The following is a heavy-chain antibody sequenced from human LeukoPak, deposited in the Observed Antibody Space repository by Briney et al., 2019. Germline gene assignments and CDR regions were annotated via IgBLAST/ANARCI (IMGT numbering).Heavy chain of an antibody. Sequence: PGGSLRLSCAASGFTFSIYSRNWVRQAPGKGLEWVAVISYDGSNKYYADSVKGRFTISRDNSKNTLYLQMNSMRAEDTAVYYCAKAGYSSGWTRDYFDYWGQGTLVTVSS. D-gene: IGHD6-19*01. J-gene: IGHJ4*02. CDR3: AKAGYSSGWTRDYFDY. CDR1: GFTFSIYS. V-gene: IGHV3-30*18. CDR2: ISYDGSNK.